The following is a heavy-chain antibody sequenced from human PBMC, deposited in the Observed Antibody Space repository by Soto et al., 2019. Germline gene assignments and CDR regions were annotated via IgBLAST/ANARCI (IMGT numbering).Heavy chain of an antibody. J-gene: IGHJ6*02. CDR1: GGSISNYY. D-gene: IGHD2-21*02. CDR2: IYYSGTT. Sequence: SETLSLTCTVSGGSISNYYLTWIRQPPGKGLEWIGYIYYSGTTNYNPSLKSRVTISVDTSKNQFSLKLSSVTAADTAVYYCARDLWGYCGADCYPLDVWGQGTTVT. V-gene: IGHV4-59*01. CDR3: ARDLWGYCGADCYPLDV.